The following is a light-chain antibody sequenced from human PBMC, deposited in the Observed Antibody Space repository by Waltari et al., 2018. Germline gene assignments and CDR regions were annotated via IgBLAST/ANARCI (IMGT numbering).Light chain of an antibody. CDR2: STN. CDR3: ATWDDSLNGL. CDR1: SSNIGTRS. Sequence: QSVLTQPPSVSGTPGQRVSISCSGRSSNIGTRSVTWYQQVPGTAPKLLIYSTNQRPSGVPERFSGSKSGTSASLAISGLQSEDEADYYCATWDDSLNGLFGGGTKLTVL. J-gene: IGLJ2*01. V-gene: IGLV1-44*01.